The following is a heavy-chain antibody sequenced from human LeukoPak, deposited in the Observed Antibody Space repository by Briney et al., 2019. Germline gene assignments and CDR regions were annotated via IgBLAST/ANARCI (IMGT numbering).Heavy chain of an antibody. D-gene: IGHD2-2*01. Sequence: PGGSLRLSCAASGFPFQDSGLSWVRQAPGKGLEWISGINWNGDTTVYADSVKGRFTISRDNAKNSPYLQMNSLRADDTAFYYCARQTRGYVYYFDYWGQGTLVTASS. CDR1: GFPFQDSG. CDR3: ARQTRGYVYYFDY. J-gene: IGHJ4*02. V-gene: IGHV3-20*04. CDR2: INWNGDTT.